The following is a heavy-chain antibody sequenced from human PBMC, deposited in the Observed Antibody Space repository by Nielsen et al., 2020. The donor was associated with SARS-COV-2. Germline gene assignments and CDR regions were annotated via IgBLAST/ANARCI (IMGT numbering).Heavy chain of an antibody. Sequence: GGSLRLSCVASEISFRSYGMHWVRQAPGKGLEWVAVISYDGSNKYYADSVKGRFTISRDNSKNTLYLQMNSLRAEDTAVYYCAKAGYGRVVVVAARRGDFDYWGQGTLVTVSS. CDR2: ISYDGSNK. D-gene: IGHD2-15*01. CDR1: EISFRSYG. V-gene: IGHV3-30*18. CDR3: AKAGYGRVVVVAARRGDFDY. J-gene: IGHJ4*02.